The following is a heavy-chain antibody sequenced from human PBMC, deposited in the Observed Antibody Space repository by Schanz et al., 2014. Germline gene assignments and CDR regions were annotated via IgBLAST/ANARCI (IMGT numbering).Heavy chain of an antibody. Sequence: EVQLVESGGGLVKPGGSLRLSCVTSGFTFGAYTMNWVRQAPGKGLEWVSSISSRSSYIYYTDSVKGRFTISRDNAKKSLFLQLNSLRPEDTAVYYCARDPDPPIAAKGQSFDYWGQGTLVAGSS. D-gene: IGHD6-13*01. CDR3: ARDPDPPIAAKGQSFDY. CDR1: GFTFGAYT. V-gene: IGHV3-21*01. CDR2: ISSRSSYI. J-gene: IGHJ4*02.